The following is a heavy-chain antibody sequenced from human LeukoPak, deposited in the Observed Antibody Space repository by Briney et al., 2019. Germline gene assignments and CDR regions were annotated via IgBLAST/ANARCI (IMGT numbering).Heavy chain of an antibody. CDR1: GFTVSSNY. CDR3: AGYNCSSTTCYTGGFDY. Sequence: GGSLRLSCAGSGFTVSSNYMSWVRQAPGKGLEWVSVIYSGDNTYYADSVKGRFTISRDNSKNTLYLQMNSLRAEDTAVYYCAGYNCSSTTCYTGGFDYWGQGTLVTVSS. J-gene: IGHJ4*02. CDR2: IYSGDNT. D-gene: IGHD2-2*02. V-gene: IGHV3-53*01.